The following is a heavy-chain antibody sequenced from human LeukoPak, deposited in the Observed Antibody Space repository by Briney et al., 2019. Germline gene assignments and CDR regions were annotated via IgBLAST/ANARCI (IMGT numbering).Heavy chain of an antibody. V-gene: IGHV3-7*01. J-gene: IGHJ4*02. CDR2: IRPDGSQQ. CDR3: ARVSKTLGGDCSFDY. Sequence: PGGSLRLSCAASGFTFSSYLMSWVRQAPGKGLEWVAYIRPDGSQQFYVDSVKGRFTISRDNTKNSVYLQMNSLRAEDTALYYCARVSKTLGGDCSFDYWGQGTLLTVSS. D-gene: IGHD2-21*02. CDR1: GFTFSSYL.